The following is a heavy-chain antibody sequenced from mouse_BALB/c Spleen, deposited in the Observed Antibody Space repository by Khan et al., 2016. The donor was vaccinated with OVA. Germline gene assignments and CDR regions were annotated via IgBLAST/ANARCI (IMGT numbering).Heavy chain of an antibody. CDR3: ARDRIDY. J-gene: IGHJ2*01. V-gene: IGHV1-7*01. Sequence: QVQLQQSGAELAKPGASVKMSCTASGYTFTSYWMHWIKQRPGQGLEWIGYINPTSGYTDYNQKFKDKDTLTADKSSSTAYMQLSSLTSDDSAVYYCARDRIDYWGQGTALTVSS. CDR1: GYTFTSYW. CDR2: INPTSGYT.